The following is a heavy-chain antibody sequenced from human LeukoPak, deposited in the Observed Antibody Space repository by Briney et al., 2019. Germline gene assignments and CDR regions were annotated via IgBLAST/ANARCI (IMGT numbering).Heavy chain of an antibody. CDR1: GFTFSSYS. CDR2: ISSGSSYI. V-gene: IGHV3-21*01. J-gene: IGHJ3*02. CDR3: ARSIAAAGTDAFDI. D-gene: IGHD6-13*01. Sequence: GGSLRLSCAASGFTFSSYSMNWVRQAPGKGLEWVSSISSGSSYIYYADSVKGRFTISRDNAKNSLYLQMNSLRAEDTAVYYCARSIAAAGTDAFDIWGQGTMVTVSS.